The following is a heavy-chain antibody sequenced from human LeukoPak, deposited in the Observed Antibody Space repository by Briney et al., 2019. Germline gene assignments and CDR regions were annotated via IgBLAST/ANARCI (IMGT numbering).Heavy chain of an antibody. Sequence: SETLSLTCTVSGDSISSGGYYWSWIRQHPGKGLEWIGYIYYSGSTYYNPSLKSRVTISVDTSKNQFSLKLSSVTAADTAVYYCARSPYNYYDSSGYYDYWGQGTLVTVSS. CDR1: GDSISSGGYY. V-gene: IGHV4-31*03. J-gene: IGHJ4*02. CDR2: IYYSGST. D-gene: IGHD3-22*01. CDR3: ARSPYNYYDSSGYYDY.